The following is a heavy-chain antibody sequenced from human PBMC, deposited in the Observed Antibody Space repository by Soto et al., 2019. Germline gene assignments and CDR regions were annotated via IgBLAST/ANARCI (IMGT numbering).Heavy chain of an antibody. CDR2: IIPIFGTA. Sequence: QVQLVQSGAEVKKPGSSVKVSCKASGGTFSSYAISWVRQAPGQGLEWMGGIIPIFGTANYAQKFQGRVRITADESTSTPYMELSSLKTEDTAVYYWARGLVAAAAKSPYNWFDPWGQGTLVTVSS. J-gene: IGHJ5*02. V-gene: IGHV1-69*01. CDR3: ARGLVAAAAKSPYNWFDP. CDR1: GGTFSSYA. D-gene: IGHD6-13*01.